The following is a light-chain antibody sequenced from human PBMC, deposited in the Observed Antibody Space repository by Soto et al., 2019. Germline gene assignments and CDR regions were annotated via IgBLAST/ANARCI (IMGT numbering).Light chain of an antibody. V-gene: IGLV2-14*01. CDR3: SSYTAFTTYV. CDR2: EVI. CDR1: SSDVGGYNY. Sequence: QSALTQPASVSGSPGQSITISCTGTSSDVGGYNYVSWYQQHPGKAPKLLIYEVINRPPGVSNRFSGSKSGNTASLTISGLQAEDEADYYCSSYTAFTTYVFGSGTKVTVL. J-gene: IGLJ1*01.